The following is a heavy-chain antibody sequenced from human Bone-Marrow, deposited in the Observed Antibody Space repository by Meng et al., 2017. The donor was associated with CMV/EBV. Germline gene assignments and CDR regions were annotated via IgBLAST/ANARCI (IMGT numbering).Heavy chain of an antibody. D-gene: IGHD2-2*01. Sequence: SETLSLTCTVSGGSISSYYWSWIRQPPGKGLEWIGEINHSGSTNYNPSLKSRVTISVDTSKNQFSLKLSSVTAADTAVYYCARGRRVVPAAVDSNNDYWGQGTLVTVSS. J-gene: IGHJ4*02. CDR2: INHSGST. CDR1: GGSISSYY. V-gene: IGHV4-34*01. CDR3: ARGRRVVPAAVDSNNDY.